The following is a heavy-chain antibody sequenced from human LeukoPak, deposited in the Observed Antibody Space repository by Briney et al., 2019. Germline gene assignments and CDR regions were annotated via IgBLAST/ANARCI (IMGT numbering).Heavy chain of an antibody. CDR2: ISYDGSNK. CDR1: GFTFRSYG. D-gene: IGHD1-26*01. Sequence: GGSLRLSCAGSGFTFRSYGVHWVRQAPGKGLEWVAIISYDGSNKYSADSVKGRFTISRDNSQNILFLQMNSLRPEDTAIYYCAKHPGGFTGIVNYYYMDVWGKGTTVTVSS. CDR3: AKHPGGFTGIVNYYYMDV. J-gene: IGHJ6*03. V-gene: IGHV3-30*18.